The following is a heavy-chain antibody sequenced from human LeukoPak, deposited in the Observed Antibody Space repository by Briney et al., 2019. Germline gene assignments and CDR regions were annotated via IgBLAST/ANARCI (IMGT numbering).Heavy chain of an antibody. CDR3: ARSGTTMVRGVMSFDY. CDR1: GYTFTDYY. D-gene: IGHD3-10*01. Sequence: ASVKVSCKASGYTFTDYYMHWVRQAPGQGLEWMAWINPNSGGTNYAQKFQGRVTMTRDTSISTAYMELSRLTSDDTAVYYCARSGTTMVRGVMSFDYWGQGTLVTVSS. J-gene: IGHJ4*02. CDR2: INPNSGGT. V-gene: IGHV1-2*02.